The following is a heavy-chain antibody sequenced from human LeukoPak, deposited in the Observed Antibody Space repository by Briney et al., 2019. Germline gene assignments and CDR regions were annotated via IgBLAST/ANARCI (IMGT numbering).Heavy chain of an antibody. D-gene: IGHD3-10*01. J-gene: IGHJ4*02. CDR3: ARDSVMAAGSGDY. CDR2: ISSGSSYI. V-gene: IGHV3-21*01. Sequence: GGSLRLSCAASGFTFSTYSMNWVRQAPGKGLEWVSFISSGSSYIYYADSVKGRFTIPRDNAKNSLYLQMSSLRAEDTAVYYCARDSVMAAGSGDYWGQGTLVTVSS. CDR1: GFTFSTYS.